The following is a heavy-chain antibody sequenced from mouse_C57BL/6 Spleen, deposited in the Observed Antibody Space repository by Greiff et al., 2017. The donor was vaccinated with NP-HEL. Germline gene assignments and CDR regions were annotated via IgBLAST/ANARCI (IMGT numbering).Heavy chain of an antibody. V-gene: IGHV5-6*01. Sequence: EVQRVESGGDLVKPGGSLKLSCAASGFTFSSYGMSWVRQTPDKRLEWVATISSGGSYTYSPDSVQGRFTISRDNAKNTRYLQMSSLKAEDTAMYYCARRDWYYFDYWGQGTTLTVSS. CDR2: ISSGGSYT. CDR1: GFTFSSYG. J-gene: IGHJ2*01. D-gene: IGHD3-3*01. CDR3: ARRDWYYFDY.